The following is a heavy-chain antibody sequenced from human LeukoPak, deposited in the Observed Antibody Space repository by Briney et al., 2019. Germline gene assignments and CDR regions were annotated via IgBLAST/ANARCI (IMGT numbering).Heavy chain of an antibody. CDR3: ARLGPIVVVVAATRAFDI. CDR2: IYHSGST. J-gene: IGHJ3*02. CDR1: GYSISSGYY. D-gene: IGHD2-15*01. Sequence: SETLSLTCTVSGYSISSGYYWGWIRQPPGKGLEWIGSIYHSGSTYYNPSLKSRVTISVDTSKNQFSLKLSSVTAADTAVYYCARLGPIVVVVAATRAFDIWGQGTMVTVSS. V-gene: IGHV4-38-2*02.